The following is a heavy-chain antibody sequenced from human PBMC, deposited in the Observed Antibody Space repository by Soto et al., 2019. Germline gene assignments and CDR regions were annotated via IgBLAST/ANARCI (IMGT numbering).Heavy chain of an antibody. CDR2: VNPDSGGI. CDR1: GYTFTNHY. V-gene: IGHV1-2*02. CDR3: AGLDSGAYYDGALDI. Sequence: ASVKVSCKASGYTFTNHYIHWLRQAPGQGLEWMGWVNPDSGGIKYAQKYQGRVTMTRDTSITTAYMELSRLRSDDTAVYYCAGLDSGAYYDGALDIWGQGTMVTVSS. J-gene: IGHJ3*02. D-gene: IGHD3-22*01.